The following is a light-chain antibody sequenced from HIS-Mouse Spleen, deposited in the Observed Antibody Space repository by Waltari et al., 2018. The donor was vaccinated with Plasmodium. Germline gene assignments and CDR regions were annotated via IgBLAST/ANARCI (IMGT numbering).Light chain of an antibody. CDR2: DAS. Sequence: EIVLTQSPATLSLSPGERATLSFRASQSVSSYLAWYQQKPGQSPRLLIYDASNRATGIPARFSGSGAGTDFTLTISSLEPEEFAVYYCQQRSNWPPLTFGGGTKVEIK. CDR3: QQRSNWPPLT. J-gene: IGKJ4*01. V-gene: IGKV3-11*01. CDR1: QSVSSY.